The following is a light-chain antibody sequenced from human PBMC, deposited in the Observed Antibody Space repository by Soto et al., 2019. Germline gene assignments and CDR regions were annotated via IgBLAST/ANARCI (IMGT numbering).Light chain of an antibody. V-gene: IGKV3D-15*01. J-gene: IGKJ5*01. CDR3: QHYNNWPT. Sequence: EIVMTQSPATLSVSPGERATLSCRASQSVSSNLAWYQQKPGQAPRLLIYGASTRATGIPARFSGSGSGTEFTLTISSLQSEDVAVYYCQHYNNWPTFGQGTRLEIK. CDR2: GAS. CDR1: QSVSSN.